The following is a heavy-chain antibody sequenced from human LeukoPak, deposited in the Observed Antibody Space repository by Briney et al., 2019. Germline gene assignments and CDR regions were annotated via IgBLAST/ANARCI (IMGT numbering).Heavy chain of an antibody. CDR2: ISAYNGNT. CDR1: GYTFTSYG. V-gene: IGHV1-18*01. J-gene: IGHJ6*02. CDR3: ARVGTVLRYFDWAPRSYGMDV. Sequence: GASVKVSCKASGYTFTSYGISWVRQAPGQGLEWMGWISAYNGNTNYAQKLQGRVTMTTDTSTSIAYMELRSLRSDDTAVYYCARVGTVLRYFDWAPRSYGMDVWGQGTTVTVSS. D-gene: IGHD3-9*01.